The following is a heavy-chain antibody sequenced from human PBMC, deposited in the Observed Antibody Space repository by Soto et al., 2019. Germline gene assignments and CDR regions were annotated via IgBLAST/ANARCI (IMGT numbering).Heavy chain of an antibody. V-gene: IGHV3-11*06. CDR2: ISASGDYT. CDR3: ARSSGWRQVGVYNYGLDV. D-gene: IGHD2-8*01. J-gene: IGHJ6*02. CDR1: GFFLSNHW. Sequence: QVQLVESGGGWVKPGESLRLSCIGSGFFLSNHWMTWIRQAPGKGLEWVSYISASGDYTIYADSLKGRFTISRDNARNSLWLQINSLAAEDTAVYYCARSSGWRQVGVYNYGLDVCGQGTTVIVSS.